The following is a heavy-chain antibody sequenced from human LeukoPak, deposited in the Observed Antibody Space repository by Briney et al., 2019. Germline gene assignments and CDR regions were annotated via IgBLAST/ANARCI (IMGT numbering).Heavy chain of an antibody. CDR1: GFTFSSYD. V-gene: IGHV3-13*01. CDR2: IGTAGDT. CDR3: ARGYGLRYYYYGMDV. J-gene: IGHJ6*02. Sequence: GGSLRLSCAASGFTFSSYDMHWVRQATGKGLECVSAIGTAGDTYYPGSVKGRFTISRENAKNSLYFQMNSLRAGDTAVYYCARGYGLRYYYYGMDVWGQGTTVTVSS. D-gene: IGHD5-18*01.